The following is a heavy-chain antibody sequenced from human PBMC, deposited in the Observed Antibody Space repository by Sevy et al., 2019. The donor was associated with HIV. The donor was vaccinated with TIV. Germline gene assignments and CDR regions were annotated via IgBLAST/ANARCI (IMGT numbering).Heavy chain of an antibody. V-gene: IGHV4-34*01. J-gene: IGHJ3*02. CDR1: GGSFSGYY. Sequence: SETLSLTCAVYGGSFSGYYWSWIRQPPGKGLEWIGEINHSGSTNYNPSLKSRVTISVDTSKNQFSLKLISVTAAETAVYYCARHCSGTSCSHAFDIWGQGTMVTVSS. CDR2: INHSGST. CDR3: ARHCSGTSCSHAFDI. D-gene: IGHD2-2*01.